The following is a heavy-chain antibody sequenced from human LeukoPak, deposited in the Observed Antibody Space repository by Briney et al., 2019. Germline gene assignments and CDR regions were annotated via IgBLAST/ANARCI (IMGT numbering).Heavy chain of an antibody. V-gene: IGHV3-15*01. CDR2: IKSKADGGTA. Sequence: GGSLRHSCAVSGLTFTNAWMTWVRQAPGKGLEWVGRIKSKADGGTADYAAPVKGRFTISRDDSKNTLYLQIISLKTEDTAVYYCATIYSSRSSSRYWGQGTLVTVSS. CDR1: GLTFTNAW. CDR3: ATIYSSRSSSRY. J-gene: IGHJ4*02. D-gene: IGHD6-6*01.